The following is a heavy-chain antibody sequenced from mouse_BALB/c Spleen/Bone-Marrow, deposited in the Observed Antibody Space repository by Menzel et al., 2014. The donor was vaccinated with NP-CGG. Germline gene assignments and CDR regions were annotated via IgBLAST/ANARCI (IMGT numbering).Heavy chain of an antibody. CDR2: ISSGSSTI. D-gene: IGHD2-14*01. CDR3: ARDVPLYDVGYFDY. Sequence: KLSCAASGFTFSSFGMHWVRQAPEKGLEWVAYISSGSSTIYYADTVKGRFTISRDNPKNTLFLQMTSLRSEDTAMYYCARDVPLYDVGYFDYWGQGTTLTVSS. V-gene: IGHV5-17*02. J-gene: IGHJ2*01. CDR1: GFTFSSFG.